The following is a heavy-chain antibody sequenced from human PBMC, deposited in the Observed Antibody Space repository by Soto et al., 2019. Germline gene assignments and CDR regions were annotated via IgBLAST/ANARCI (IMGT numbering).Heavy chain of an antibody. CDR1: GFTFSSYS. CDR3: SRYWRKLAFDI. J-gene: IGHJ3*02. D-gene: IGHD2-15*01. V-gene: IGHV3-48*02. CDR2: ISSSSSTI. Sequence: EVQLVESGGGLVQPGGSLRLSCAASGFTFSSYSMNWVRQAPGKGLEWVSYISSSSSTIYYADSVKGRFNSSRDKAKNTLYLQTNSLRDENTAVYYCSRYWRKLAFDIWGRGKMVTDSS.